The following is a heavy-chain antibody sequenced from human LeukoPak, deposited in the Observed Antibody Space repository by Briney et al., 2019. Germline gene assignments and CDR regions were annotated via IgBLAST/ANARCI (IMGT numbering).Heavy chain of an antibody. CDR3: VKDYY. V-gene: IGHV3-43*02. J-gene: IGHJ4*02. Sequence: PGGSLRLSCAASGFTFDDYPMHWVRQGPGKGLEWLSLISGDGATTYYADSVKGRFTISRDNIKNSLYLQMNSLRTEDTALYYCVKDYYWGQGTLVTVSS. CDR2: ISGDGATT. CDR1: GFTFDDYP.